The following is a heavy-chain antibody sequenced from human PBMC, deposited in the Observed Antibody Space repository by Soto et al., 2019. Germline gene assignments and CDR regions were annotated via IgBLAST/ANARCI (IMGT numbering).Heavy chain of an antibody. J-gene: IGHJ3*02. D-gene: IGHD3-3*01. CDR1: GFTFSSYW. V-gene: IGHV3-74*01. CDR2: INSDGSST. Sequence: VQLVESGGGLVQPGGSLRLSCAASGFTFSSYWMHWVHQAPGKGLVWVSRINSDGSSTSYADSVKGRFTISRDNAKNTLYLQMNSLRAEDTAVYYCARAGPWYYDFWSGYSTDAFDIWGQGTMVTVSS. CDR3: ARAGPWYYDFWSGYSTDAFDI.